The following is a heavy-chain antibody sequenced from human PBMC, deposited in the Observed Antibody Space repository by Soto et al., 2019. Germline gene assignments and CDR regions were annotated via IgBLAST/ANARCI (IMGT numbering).Heavy chain of an antibody. CDR3: ARDEGRYYDFWSGYYQYYYYYGMDV. D-gene: IGHD3-3*01. Sequence: GGSLRLSCAASGFTFSSYWMHWVRQAPGKGLVWVSRINSDGSSTSYADSVKGRFTISRDNAKNTLHLQMNSLRAEDTAVYYCARDEGRYYDFWSGYYQYYYYYGMDVWGQGTRVTVSS. CDR2: INSDGSST. CDR1: GFTFSSYW. V-gene: IGHV3-74*01. J-gene: IGHJ6*02.